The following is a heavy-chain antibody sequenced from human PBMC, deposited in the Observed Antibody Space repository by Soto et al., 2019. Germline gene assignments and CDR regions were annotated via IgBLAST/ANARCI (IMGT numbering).Heavy chain of an antibody. V-gene: IGHV3-15*07. CDR3: TRRPKAADIGVGSLDF. Sequence: EVKLVESGGDLVKPGGSLRLSCAASGYSFTDAWMNWVRQAPGKGLEWVGRIKSFADGGTTEYAAPAKGRFSISREDSTLTVFLQMNSLQTEDTAVYYCTRRPKAADIGVGSLDFWGRGTLVTVSA. CDR2: IKSFADGGTT. J-gene: IGHJ4*02. D-gene: IGHD3-9*01. CDR1: GYSFTDAW.